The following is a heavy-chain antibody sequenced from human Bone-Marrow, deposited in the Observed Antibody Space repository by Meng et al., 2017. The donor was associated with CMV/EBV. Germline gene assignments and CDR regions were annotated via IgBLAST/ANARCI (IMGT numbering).Heavy chain of an antibody. J-gene: IGHJ6*02. CDR2: IIPIFGTA. CDR1: GGTFSSYA. CDR3: AVAYYDFWGCLGGGMDV. V-gene: IGHV1-69*05. D-gene: IGHD3-3*01. Sequence: SVKVSCKASGGTFSSYAISCERQAPGQGLEWMGEIIPIFGTANYAQKCQGRVTITTDESTSTAYMELSSLRSEETAVYYCAVAYYDFWGCLGGGMDVWGQGTTVTVSS.